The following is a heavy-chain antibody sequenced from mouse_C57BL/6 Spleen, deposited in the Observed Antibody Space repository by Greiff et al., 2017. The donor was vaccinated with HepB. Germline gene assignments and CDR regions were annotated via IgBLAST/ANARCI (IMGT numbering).Heavy chain of an antibody. D-gene: IGHD3-2*02. Sequence: VQLQQSGAELAKPGASVKLSCKASDYTFTSYWMHWVKQRPGQGLEWIGYINPSSGYTKYNQKFKDKATLTADKSSSTAYMQLSSLTYEDSAVYYCATEDSSGRAWFAYWGQGTLVTVSA. CDR3: ATEDSSGRAWFAY. CDR2: INPSSGYT. J-gene: IGHJ3*01. V-gene: IGHV1-7*01. CDR1: DYTFTSYW.